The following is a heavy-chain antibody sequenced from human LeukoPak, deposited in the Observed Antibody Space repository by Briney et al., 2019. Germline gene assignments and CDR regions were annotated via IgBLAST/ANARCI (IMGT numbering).Heavy chain of an antibody. V-gene: IGHV3-21*01. CDR1: GFTFSSYS. CDR3: ARRIGSGYYYYMDV. D-gene: IGHD3-10*01. CDR2: ISSSSSYI. J-gene: IGHJ6*03. Sequence: GGSLRLSCAASGFTFSSYSMNWVRQAPGKGLEWVSSISSSSSYIYYADSVKGRFTISRDSAKNSLYLQMNSLRAEDTAVYYCARRIGSGYYYYMDVWGKGTTVTVSS.